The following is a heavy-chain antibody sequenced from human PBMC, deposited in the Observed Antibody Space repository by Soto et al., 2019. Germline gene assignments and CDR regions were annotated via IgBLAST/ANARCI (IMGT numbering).Heavy chain of an antibody. V-gene: IGHV3-23*01. CDR1: GFTFRNYA. CDR2: ISGSGGTT. CDR3: AXRARXGXXSPIDY. D-gene: IGHD2-21*01. J-gene: IGHJ4*02. Sequence: EVQLLESGGGLVQPGGSLRLSCAASGFTFRNYAMNWVRQAPGKGLEWVSDISGSGGTTYYADSVKGRFTISRDNSKNTLYLQMNCLRAEDTAIYYXAXRARXGXXSPIDYWGXGTLVTVSS.